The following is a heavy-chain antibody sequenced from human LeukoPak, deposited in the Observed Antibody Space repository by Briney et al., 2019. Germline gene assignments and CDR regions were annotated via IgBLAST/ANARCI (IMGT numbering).Heavy chain of an antibody. J-gene: IGHJ3*02. Sequence: PGASLRLSCAASGFTFSSYAMSWVRQAPGKGLEWVSALSGSGGSTYYADFVKGRFNIFRGHSKNTLYLQMNSLRAEDTAVYYSARTPSEYYDSSDPPNDAFDTWDQGTMVTVSS. CDR2: LSGSGGST. CDR3: ARTPSEYYDSSDPPNDAFDT. V-gene: IGHV3-23*01. CDR1: GFTFSSYA. D-gene: IGHD3-22*01.